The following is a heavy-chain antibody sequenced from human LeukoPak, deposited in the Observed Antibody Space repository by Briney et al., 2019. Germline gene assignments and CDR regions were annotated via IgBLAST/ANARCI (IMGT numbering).Heavy chain of an antibody. Sequence: KPSETLSLTCAVYGGSFSGYYWSWIRQPPGKGLEWIGEINHSGSTNYNPSLKSRVTISVDTSKNQFSLKLSSVTAADTAVYYCARGRRLFFSSTTCNTDYWSQGTWSPSPQ. J-gene: IGHJ4*02. CDR3: ARGRRLFFSSTTCNTDY. D-gene: IGHD2-2*02. CDR2: INHSGST. V-gene: IGHV4-34*01. CDR1: GGSFSGYY.